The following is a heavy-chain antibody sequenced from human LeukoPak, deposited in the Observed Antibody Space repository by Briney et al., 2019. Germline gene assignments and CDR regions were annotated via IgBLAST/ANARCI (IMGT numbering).Heavy chain of an antibody. CDR2: ITPNANRA. Sequence: GGCLRLSCAASAFTFGIFATRCVRPAPGGGRGWVSFITPNANRAYYADSVKGRFTISSDNTMNTLYMQMNSLSAEDTAVYYCANMHGYYDGSSYWVQWGQGTLVTVSS. J-gene: IGHJ1*01. D-gene: IGHD3-22*01. CDR3: ANMHGYYDGSSYWVQ. CDR1: AFTFGIFA. V-gene: IGHV3-23*01.